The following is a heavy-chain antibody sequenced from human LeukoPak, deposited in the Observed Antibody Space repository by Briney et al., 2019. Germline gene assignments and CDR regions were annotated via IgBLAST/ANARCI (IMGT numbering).Heavy chain of an antibody. D-gene: IGHD5-24*01. CDR1: GGSISSYY. CDR2: IYSRGSS. J-gene: IGHJ3*02. CDR3: AREVLEDDAFDI. V-gene: IGHV4-59*12. Sequence: PSETLSLTCTVSGGSISSYYWSWLRQPPGKGLEWIGYIYSRGSSNYNPSLKSRVTISVDTSKNQFSLKLSSVTAADTAVYYCAREVLEDDAFDIWGQGTMVTVSS.